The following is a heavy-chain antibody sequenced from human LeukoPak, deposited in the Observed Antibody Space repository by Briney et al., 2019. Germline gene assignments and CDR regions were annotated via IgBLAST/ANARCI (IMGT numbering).Heavy chain of an antibody. CDR3: ARAQAARLSFRGYYMDV. V-gene: IGHV3-53*01. J-gene: IGHJ6*03. CDR1: GFTVSSNY. Sequence: GGSLRLSCAASGFTVSSNYMSWVRQAPGKGLECVSVIANDGRTYYVNSVKGRFTISRDISKNMLYLQMNSLRADDTAVYYCARAQAARLSFRGYYMDVWGKGTTVTVSS. CDR2: IANDGRT. D-gene: IGHD6-6*01.